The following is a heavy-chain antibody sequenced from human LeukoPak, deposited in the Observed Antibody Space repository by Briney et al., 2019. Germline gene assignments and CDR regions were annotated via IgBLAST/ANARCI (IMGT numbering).Heavy chain of an antibody. J-gene: IGHJ4*02. CDR1: GGSFSGYY. D-gene: IGHD3-3*01. Sequence: SETLSLTCAVYGGSFSGYYWTWIRQPPGKGLEWIGEMNHSGSANYNPSLKSRVTISVDTSKNQFSLKLSSVTAADTAVYYCARVFWSGYSYFDYWGQGTLVTVSS. CDR2: MNHSGSA. V-gene: IGHV4-34*01. CDR3: ARVFWSGYSYFDY.